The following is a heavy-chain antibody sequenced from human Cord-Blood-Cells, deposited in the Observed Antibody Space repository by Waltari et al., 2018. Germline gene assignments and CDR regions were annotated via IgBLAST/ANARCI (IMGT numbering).Heavy chain of an antibody. J-gene: IGHJ6*02. CDR1: GGSISSYY. CDR3: AGGRVGTDYGDYYYYGMDV. D-gene: IGHD4-17*01. V-gene: IGHV4-4*07. CDR2: IYTSGST. Sequence: QVQLQESGPGLVKPSETLSLTCTVPGGSISSYYWSWIRQPAGKGLEWIGRIYTSGSTNYNPSLKSRVTMSVDTSKNQFSLKLSSVTAADTAVYYCAGGRVGTDYGDYYYYGMDVWGQGTTVTVSS.